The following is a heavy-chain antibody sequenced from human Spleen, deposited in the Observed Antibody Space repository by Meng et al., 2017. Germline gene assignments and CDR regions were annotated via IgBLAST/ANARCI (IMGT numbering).Heavy chain of an antibody. D-gene: IGHD3-3*01. CDR1: GGSGSSGSYY. CDR3: ARNDFWSGYFDY. CDR2: IYYSGST. V-gene: IGHV4-61*01. Sequence: QVPILKCGAVPWRPSETLALTCTCSGGSGSSGSYYWSWIRQPPGKGLEWIGYIYYSGSTNYNPSLKSRVTISVDTSKNQFSLKLSSVTAADTAVYYCARNDFWSGYFDYWGQGTLVTVSS. J-gene: IGHJ4*02.